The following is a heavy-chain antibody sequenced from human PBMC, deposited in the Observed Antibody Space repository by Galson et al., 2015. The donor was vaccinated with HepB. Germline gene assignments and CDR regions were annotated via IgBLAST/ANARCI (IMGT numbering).Heavy chain of an antibody. V-gene: IGHV1-69*13. CDR2: IIPIFGTA. J-gene: IGHJ4*02. Sequence: SVKVSCKASGYTFTSYAMNWVRQAPGQGLEWMGGIIPIFGTANYAQKFQGRVTITADESTSTAYMELSSLRSEDTAVYYCARAPPPRYSSSWYYFDYWGQGTLVTVSS. CDR3: ARAPPPRYSSSWYYFDY. CDR1: GYTFTSYA. D-gene: IGHD6-13*01.